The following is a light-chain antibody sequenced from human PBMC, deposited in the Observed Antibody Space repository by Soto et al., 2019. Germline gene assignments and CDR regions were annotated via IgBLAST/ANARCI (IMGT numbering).Light chain of an antibody. Sequence: DIQMTQSPSSLSASVGDRVTIICRASHSIISYLHWYQQKPGKAPKLLIYAASSLQSGVPSRFSGSGSGTDFTLTISSLQPEDFATYYCQKSYRTPLTFGGGTKVDIK. J-gene: IGKJ4*01. CDR3: QKSYRTPLT. CDR1: HSIISY. V-gene: IGKV1-39*01. CDR2: AAS.